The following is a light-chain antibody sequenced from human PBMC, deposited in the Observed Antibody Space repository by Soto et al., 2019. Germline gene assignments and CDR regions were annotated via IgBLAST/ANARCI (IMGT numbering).Light chain of an antibody. CDR2: GNS. Sequence: QSVLTQPPSVSGAPGQRVTISCTGSSSNIGAGYDVHWYQQLPGTALKLLISGNSNRPSGVPDRFSGSKSGTSASLAITGLQAEDEADYYCQSYDSSLSGWVFGGGTQLTVL. CDR1: SSNIGAGYD. V-gene: IGLV1-40*01. J-gene: IGLJ3*02. CDR3: QSYDSSLSGWV.